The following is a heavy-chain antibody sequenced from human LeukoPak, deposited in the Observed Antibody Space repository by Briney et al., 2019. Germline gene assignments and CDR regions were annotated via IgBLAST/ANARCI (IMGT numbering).Heavy chain of an antibody. J-gene: IGHJ4*02. V-gene: IGHV1-2*02. CDR3: ARGVWYDFWSGYYNDY. Sequence: ASVKVSCKASGYTFTGYYMHWVRQAPGQGLEWMGWINPNSGGTNYAQKFQGRVTMTRDTSFSTAYMELSRLRSDDTAVYYCARGVWYDFWSGYYNDYWGQGTLVTVSS. CDR1: GYTFTGYY. CDR2: INPNSGGT. D-gene: IGHD3-3*01.